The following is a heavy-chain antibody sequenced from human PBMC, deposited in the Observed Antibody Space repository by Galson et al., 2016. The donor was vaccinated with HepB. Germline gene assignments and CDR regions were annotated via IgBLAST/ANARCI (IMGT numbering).Heavy chain of an antibody. CDR1: GFTFSGHS. CDR2: ISNTGNTI. Sequence: SLRLSCAASGFTFSGHSIHWVRQLPGKGLEWIAYISNTGNTIYYADSVKGRFTISRDNAKNSGFLQRNSLRADDTAPYYCATVSNYAIVPGSFEFWGQGTLVTVSS. V-gene: IGHV3-11*01. J-gene: IGHJ3*01. D-gene: IGHD3-10*01. CDR3: ATVSNYAIVPGSFEF.